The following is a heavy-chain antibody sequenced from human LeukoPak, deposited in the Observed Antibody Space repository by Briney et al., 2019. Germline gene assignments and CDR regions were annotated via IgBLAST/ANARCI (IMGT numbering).Heavy chain of an antibody. Sequence: SETLSLTCIVSGGPISVDYWNWLRQAPGKGLEWIGYIYFTGSTNYNPSLKSRVTISLDTSKNQFSLKLSSVTAADTAVYYCARDYCGGDCYFLAYNYFDPWGQGTLVTVSS. D-gene: IGHD2-21*02. CDR3: ARDYCGGDCYFLAYNYFDP. J-gene: IGHJ5*02. V-gene: IGHV4-59*01. CDR1: GGPISVDY. CDR2: IYFTGST.